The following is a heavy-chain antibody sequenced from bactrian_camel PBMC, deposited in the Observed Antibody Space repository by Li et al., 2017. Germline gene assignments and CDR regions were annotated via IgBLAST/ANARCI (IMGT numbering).Heavy chain of an antibody. CDR2: SDGAGTV. Sequence: HVQLVESGGGSAQAGGSLTLSCVASGDTSRSHCMAWFRQIPGKEREGVAASDGAGTVSYGDFVKGRFTIAKDNAQNTLYLEMNSLKPEDTDMYYCAADVRFRTVPRGGALYEYTYRGQGTQVTVS. CDR3: AADVRFRTVPRGGALYEYTY. CDR1: GDTSRSHC. V-gene: IGHV3S53*01. J-gene: IGHJ4*01. D-gene: IGHD1*01.